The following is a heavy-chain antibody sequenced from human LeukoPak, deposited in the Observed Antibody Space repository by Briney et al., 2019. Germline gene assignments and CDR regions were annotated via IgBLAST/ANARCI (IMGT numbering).Heavy chain of an antibody. CDR1: GFTFDDYA. J-gene: IGHJ4*02. D-gene: IGHD3-10*02. CDR2: ISGDGGNT. CDR3: ALFGESTDYYFDY. V-gene: IGHV3-43*02. Sequence: GGSLTLSCAASGFTFDDYAMHWVRHAPGKGLEWVSLISGDGGNTHYADSVKGRFPISRDNTKNSLYLQMNSLRTEDTALYYCALFGESTDYYFDYWGQGTLITVSS.